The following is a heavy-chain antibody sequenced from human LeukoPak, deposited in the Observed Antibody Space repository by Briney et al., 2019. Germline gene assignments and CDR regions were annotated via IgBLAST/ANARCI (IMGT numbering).Heavy chain of an antibody. CDR2: ISGSGGST. J-gene: IGHJ4*02. V-gene: IGHV3-23*01. D-gene: IGHD7-27*01. CDR1: GFTFSSYS. Sequence: GGPLRLSCAASGFTFSSYSMSWARQAPGKGLEWVSAISGSGGSTYYADSVKGRFTISRDNSKNTLYLQMNSLRAEDTAVYYCAKEFPWALMTFDYWGQGTLVTVSS. CDR3: AKEFPWALMTFDY.